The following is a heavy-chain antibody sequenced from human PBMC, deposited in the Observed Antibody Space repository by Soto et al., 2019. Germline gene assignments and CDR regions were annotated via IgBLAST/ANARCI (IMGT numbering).Heavy chain of an antibody. CDR1: GFTFSSYA. CDR2: ISGSGGST. D-gene: IGHD6-6*01. Sequence: EGSLRLSCAASGFTFSSYAMSWVRQAQGKGLEWVSAISGSGGSTYYADSVKGRFTISRDSSKNTLYLQMNSLRAEDTAVYYCAKYFRSSYPNYYFDYWGQGTLVTVSS. J-gene: IGHJ4*02. V-gene: IGHV3-23*01. CDR3: AKYFRSSYPNYYFDY.